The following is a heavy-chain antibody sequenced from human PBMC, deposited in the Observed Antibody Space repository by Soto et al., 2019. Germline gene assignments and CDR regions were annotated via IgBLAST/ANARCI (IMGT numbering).Heavy chain of an antibody. CDR3: ARLGGIAARHYYYYGMDV. D-gene: IGHD6-6*01. CDR2: IYPGDSDT. J-gene: IGHJ6*02. Sequence: GESLKISCNGSGYSFTSYWIGWVRQMPGKGLEWMGIIYPGDSDTRYSPSFQGQVTISADKSISTAYLQWSSLKASDTAMYYCARLGGIAARHYYYYGMDVWGQGTTVTVSS. V-gene: IGHV5-51*01. CDR1: GYSFTSYW.